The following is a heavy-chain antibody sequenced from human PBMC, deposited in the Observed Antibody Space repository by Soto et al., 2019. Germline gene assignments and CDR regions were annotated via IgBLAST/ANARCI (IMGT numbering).Heavy chain of an antibody. CDR2: IIPIFGTT. CDR1: GGTFSNYA. Sequence: QVQLVQSGAEVKKPGSSVKVSCKASGGTFSNYAISWVRQAPGQGLEWMGGIIPIFGTTNYAQRFQGRVTITAGQYTCTADLVLSSLRSQATCLSLGARVSISWYKDDFHYSGHGTLVTASS. CDR3: ARVSISWYKDDFHY. D-gene: IGHD6-13*01. V-gene: IGHV1-69*12. J-gene: IGHJ4*01.